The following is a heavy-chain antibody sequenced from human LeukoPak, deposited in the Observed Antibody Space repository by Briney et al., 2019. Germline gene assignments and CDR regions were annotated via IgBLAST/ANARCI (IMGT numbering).Heavy chain of an antibody. J-gene: IGHJ4*02. Sequence: PGGSLRLSCVASGFTFDDYAMHWVRHAPGKGLEWVSGLTWNSGSLVYAYSVKGRFTISRDNAKNSLYLQMNSLRVEDTAFYYCAKGDESSAYFRYFDSWGQGTLVTVSS. D-gene: IGHD3-22*01. CDR3: AKGDESSAYFRYFDS. V-gene: IGHV3-9*01. CDR1: GFTFDDYA. CDR2: LTWNSGSL.